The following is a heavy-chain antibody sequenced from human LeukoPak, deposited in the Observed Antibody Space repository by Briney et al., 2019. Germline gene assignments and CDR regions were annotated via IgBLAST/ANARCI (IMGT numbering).Heavy chain of an antibody. CDR2: ISYDGSNK. J-gene: IGHJ4*02. V-gene: IGHV3-30*18. CDR3: AKDSGRYLDY. D-gene: IGHD1-14*01. CDR1: GFTFSSYG. Sequence: GGSLRLSCAASGFTFSSYGMHWVRQAPGKGLEWVAVISYDGSNKYYADSVKGRFTISRDNSKNTLYLQMNSLRAEDTAVYYCAKDSGRYLDYWGQGTLVTVSS.